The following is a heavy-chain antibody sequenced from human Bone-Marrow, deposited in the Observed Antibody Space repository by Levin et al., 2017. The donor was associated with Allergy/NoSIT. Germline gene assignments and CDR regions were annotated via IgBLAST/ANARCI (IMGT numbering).Heavy chain of an antibody. V-gene: IGHV3-48*03. D-gene: IGHD3-3*01. CDR3: ARIHYDFWTGYSADYFDA. CDR1: GFTFGDYE. CDR2: ISNTAFTI. Sequence: PGGSLRLSCATSGFTFGDYEMAWVRQAPGRGPEWISYISNTAFTINYADSVKGRFTISRDNARSSLSLHMTSLRVEDTAIYYCARIHYDFWTGYSADYFDAWGPGVLVTVSS. J-gene: IGHJ4*02.